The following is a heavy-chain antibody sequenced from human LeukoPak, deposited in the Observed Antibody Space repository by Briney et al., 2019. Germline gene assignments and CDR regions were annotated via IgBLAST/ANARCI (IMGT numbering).Heavy chain of an antibody. CDR1: GFKFDDYG. CDR2: INWNGAWT. V-gene: IGHV3-20*04. Sequence: GSLRLSCAASGFKFDDYGMSWVRQAPGKGLEWVCDINWNGAWTGYADSVKGGFTISRDNAKNSLYLQMNSLRAEDTALYYCAGYYYDSSRGFDLWGQGTLVTVSA. CDR3: AGYYYDSSRGFDL. D-gene: IGHD3-22*01. J-gene: IGHJ5*02.